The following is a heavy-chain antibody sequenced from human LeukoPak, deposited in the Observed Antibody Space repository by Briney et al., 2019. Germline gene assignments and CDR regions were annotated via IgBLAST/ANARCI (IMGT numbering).Heavy chain of an antibody. CDR3: ARQTGSGLFTLP. J-gene: IGHJ4*02. V-gene: IGHV4-39*01. Sequence: SETLSLTCAASGVSISSSNSYWGWIRQPPGKGLEWIGSIYYTGNTYYNASLKSRVTISIDTSKNQISLRLTSVTATDTAMYYCARQTGSGLFTLPGGRGTLVTISS. CDR1: GVSISSSNSY. D-gene: IGHD3/OR15-3a*01. CDR2: IYYTGNT.